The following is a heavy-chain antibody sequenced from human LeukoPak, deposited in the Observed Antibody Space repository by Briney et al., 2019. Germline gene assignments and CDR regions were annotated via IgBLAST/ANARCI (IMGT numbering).Heavy chain of an antibody. D-gene: IGHD2-2*01. J-gene: IGHJ6*03. Sequence: SXXIXXXRXXPGQGLEWMGWISAYNGNTNYAQKLQGRVTMTTDTSTSTAYMELRSLRSDDTAVYYCAREDQLYYYYYMDVWGKGTTVTVSS. CDR1: SXX. V-gene: IGHV1-18*01. CDR3: AREDQLYYYYYMDV. CDR2: ISAYNGNT.